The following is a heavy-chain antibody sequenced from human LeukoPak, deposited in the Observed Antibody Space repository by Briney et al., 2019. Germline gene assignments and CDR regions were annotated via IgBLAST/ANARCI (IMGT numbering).Heavy chain of an antibody. CDR2: ISSSSTNI. D-gene: IGHD1-7*01. Sequence: GGSLRLSCTASGFTFSDYYMSWIRQAPGKGLEWVSYISSSSTNIKYADSVKGRFTISRDNGKNSLYLQMNSLRAEDTAVYYCARDLGVTDTTSYFDYWGQGTLDTVSS. J-gene: IGHJ4*02. CDR1: GFTFSDYY. V-gene: IGHV3-11*04. CDR3: ARDLGVTDTTSYFDY.